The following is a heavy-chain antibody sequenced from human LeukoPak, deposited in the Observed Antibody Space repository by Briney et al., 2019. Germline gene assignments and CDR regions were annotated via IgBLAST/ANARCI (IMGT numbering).Heavy chain of an antibody. CDR1: GFTFSTYW. Sequence: GGSLRLSCAASGFTFSTYWMGWVRQSPGKGLECVANIKQDGSEKHYVDSVKGRFTISRDNTKNSLYLQMNSLRAEDTAVYYCARAYQLPLFWGQGTLVTVSS. CDR2: IKQDGSEK. D-gene: IGHD2-2*01. J-gene: IGHJ4*02. V-gene: IGHV3-7*01. CDR3: ARAYQLPLF.